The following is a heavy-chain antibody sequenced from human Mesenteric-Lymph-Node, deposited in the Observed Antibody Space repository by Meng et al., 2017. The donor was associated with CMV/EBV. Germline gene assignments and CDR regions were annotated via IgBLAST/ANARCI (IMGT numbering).Heavy chain of an antibody. CDR1: GYTFSTYG. CDR2: INTYSGDT. CDR3: ARVGGALGYFDY. D-gene: IGHD3-10*01. J-gene: IGHJ4*02. V-gene: IGHV1-18*01. Sequence: ASVKVSCKVSGYTFSTYGITWVRQVSGQGLEWMGWINTYSGDTDQAQKFQVRLTMTIDSSASTAYMELRSLRSDDTAVYYCARVGGALGYFDYWGQGTLVTVSS.